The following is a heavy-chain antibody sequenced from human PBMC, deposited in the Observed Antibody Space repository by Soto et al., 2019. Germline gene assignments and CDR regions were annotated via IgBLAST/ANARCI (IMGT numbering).Heavy chain of an antibody. CDR2: ISSNGGST. J-gene: IGHJ4*02. V-gene: IGHV3-64D*08. CDR3: VKPIRYCSGGSCYPFDY. Sequence: GGSLRLSCSASGFTFSSYAMHWVRQAPGKGLEYVSAISSNGGSTYYADSVKGRFTISRDNSKNTLYLQMSSLRAEDTAVYYCVKPIRYCSGGSCYPFDYWGQGTLVTVSS. CDR1: GFTFSSYA. D-gene: IGHD2-15*01.